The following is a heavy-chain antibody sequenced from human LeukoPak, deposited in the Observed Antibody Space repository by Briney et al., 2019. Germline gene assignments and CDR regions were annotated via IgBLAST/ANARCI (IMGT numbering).Heavy chain of an antibody. J-gene: IGHJ6*03. Sequence: ASVKVSCKASGYTFTSYDINWVRQATGQGLEWMGWMNPNSGNTGYAQKFQGRVTITRNTSISTAYMELSSLRSEDTAVYYCARVAMIVVEKDYYMDVWGKGTTVTVSS. CDR1: GYTFTSYD. V-gene: IGHV1-8*03. CDR3: ARVAMIVVEKDYYMDV. D-gene: IGHD3-22*01. CDR2: MNPNSGNT.